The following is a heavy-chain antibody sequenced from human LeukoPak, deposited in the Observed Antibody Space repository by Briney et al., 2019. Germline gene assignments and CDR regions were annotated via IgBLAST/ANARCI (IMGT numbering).Heavy chain of an antibody. Sequence: PGGSLRLSCAASGFTFDDYAMHWVRQAPGKGLEWVSGISWNSGIIGYADSVKGRFTISRDNAKNSLYLQMNSLRAEDTALYYCARVLSDSSGYFPPRFDYWGQGTLVTVSS. CDR1: GFTFDDYA. V-gene: IGHV3-9*01. J-gene: IGHJ4*02. CDR3: ARVLSDSSGYFPPRFDY. D-gene: IGHD3-22*01. CDR2: ISWNSGII.